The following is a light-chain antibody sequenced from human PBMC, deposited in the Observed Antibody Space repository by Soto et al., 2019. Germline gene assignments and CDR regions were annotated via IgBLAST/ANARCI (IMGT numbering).Light chain of an antibody. CDR2: SNN. CDR1: NSNIESNT. J-gene: IGLJ2*01. V-gene: IGLV1-44*01. Sequence: QSALTQPPSASGTPGQRVTISCSGSNSNIESNTVNWYQQLPGTAPKLLIYSNNQRPSGVPDRFSGSKSGTSASLAISGLQSDDEADYYCAAWDDSLNGHVVFGGGTKVTVL. CDR3: AAWDDSLNGHVV.